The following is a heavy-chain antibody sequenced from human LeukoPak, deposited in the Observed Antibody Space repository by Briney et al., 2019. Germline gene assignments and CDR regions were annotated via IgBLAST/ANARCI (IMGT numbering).Heavy chain of an antibody. CDR1: GGSISTYY. D-gene: IGHD1-26*01. CDR3: ARGNSGSYSQFDY. Sequence: SETLSLTCTVSGGSISTYYWSWIRQPPGKGLEWIGYIYYSGSTNYNPSLKSRVTISVDTSKNQFSLKLTSVTAADTAVYYCARGNSGSYSQFDYWGQGTLVTVSS. J-gene: IGHJ4*02. CDR2: IYYSGST. V-gene: IGHV4-59*01.